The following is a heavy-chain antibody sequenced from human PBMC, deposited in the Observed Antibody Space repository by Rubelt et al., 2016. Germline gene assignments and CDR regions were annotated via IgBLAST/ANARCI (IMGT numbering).Heavy chain of an antibody. CDR3: ARLSSGWYYFDY. CDR1: YY. D-gene: IGHD6-19*01. Sequence: YYWSWIRQPPGKGLEWIGAIYHSGSTYYNPSLKSRVTISVDTSKNQFSLKLSSVTAADTAVYYCARLSSGWYYFDYWGQGTLVTVSS. CDR2: IYHSGST. J-gene: IGHJ4*02. V-gene: IGHV4-39*01.